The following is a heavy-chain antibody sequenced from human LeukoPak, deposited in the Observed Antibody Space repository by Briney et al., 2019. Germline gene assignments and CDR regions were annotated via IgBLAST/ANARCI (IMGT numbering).Heavy chain of an antibody. V-gene: IGHV4-4*07. CDR2: IFTSGSA. CDR1: SDSISTYD. CDR3: ARHSPSGWYFFDF. Sequence: SETLSLTCSVSSDSISTYDWCWIRQPAGKGLEWLGQIFTSGSATYNSSRKSRLTMAVDKSKNQVSLKLISVTAADTAIYYCARHSPSGWYFFDFWGRGTLVTVSS. D-gene: IGHD6-19*01. J-gene: IGHJ4*02.